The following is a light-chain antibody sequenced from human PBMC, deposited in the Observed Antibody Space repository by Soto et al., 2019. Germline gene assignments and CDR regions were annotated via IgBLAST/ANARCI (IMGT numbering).Light chain of an antibody. CDR1: QSVSSSY. J-gene: IGKJ1*01. CDR2: GAS. V-gene: IGKV3-20*01. Sequence: EIVLTQSPGTLSLSPGERATLSCRASQSVSSSYLAWYQQKPGRALRLLIDGASTRATGIPDRFSGSGSGTDFTLTISRLEPEDVAVYYCQQYEAVVTCGQGTKVDIK. CDR3: QQYEAVVT.